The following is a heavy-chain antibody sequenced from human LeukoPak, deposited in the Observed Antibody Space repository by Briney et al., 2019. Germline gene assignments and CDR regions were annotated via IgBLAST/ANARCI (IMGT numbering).Heavy chain of an antibody. CDR2: IYYSGST. J-gene: IGHJ4*02. V-gene: IGHV4-59*12. D-gene: IGHD4-23*01. CDR3: ARATTMVVDY. Sequence: SETLSLTCTVSGGSISSYYWSWIRQPPGKGLEWIGYIYYSGSTNYNPSLKSRVTISVDTSKNQFSLKLSSVTAADTAVYYCARATTMVVDYWGQGTLVTVSS. CDR1: GGSISSYY.